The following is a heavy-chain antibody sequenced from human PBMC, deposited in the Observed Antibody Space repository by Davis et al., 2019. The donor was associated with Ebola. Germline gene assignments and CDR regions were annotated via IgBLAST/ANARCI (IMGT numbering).Heavy chain of an antibody. D-gene: IGHD3-10*01. J-gene: IGHJ3*02. V-gene: IGHV4-39*07. CDR1: GGSISISTSYY. CDR3: ARAMVTMVSFAFDI. Sequence: SETLSLTCTVSGGSISISTSYYWGWLRQPPGKGLEWIGSIYYRGTTNYNPSLKSRVTISVDKSKNQFSLKLSSVTAADTAVYYCARAMVTMVSFAFDIWGQGTVVTVSS. CDR2: IYYRGTT.